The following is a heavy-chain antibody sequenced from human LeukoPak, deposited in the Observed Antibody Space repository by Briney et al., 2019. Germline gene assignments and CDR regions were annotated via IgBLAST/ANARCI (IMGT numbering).Heavy chain of an antibody. CDR3: ARERPQSRLDAFEI. CDR2: IYSGGRT. Sequence: PGGSLRLSCAASGFTVSSEYMNWVRQARGKGLEWVSMIYSGGRTDYADSVKGRFTISRDNSKNTLYLQMNSLRAEDTAVYYCARERPQSRLDAFEIWGQGTMVSVSS. J-gene: IGHJ3*02. V-gene: IGHV3-66*01. CDR1: GFTVSSEY.